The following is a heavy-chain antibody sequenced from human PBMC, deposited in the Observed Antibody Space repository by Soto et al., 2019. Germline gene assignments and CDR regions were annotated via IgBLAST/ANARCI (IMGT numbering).Heavy chain of an antibody. CDR2: ISYDGSNK. V-gene: IGHV3-30-3*01. J-gene: IGHJ3*02. CDR1: GFTFSTYA. D-gene: IGHD6-19*01. CDR3: AKASSGWYKDAFDI. Sequence: QVQLVESGGGVVQPGRSLRLSCAASGFTFSTYAMHWVRQAPGKGLEWVAVISYDGSNKYYADSVKGRFTTSRDNSKNTVYLQMNSLRAEDTAVYYCAKASSGWYKDAFDIWGQGTMVTVSS.